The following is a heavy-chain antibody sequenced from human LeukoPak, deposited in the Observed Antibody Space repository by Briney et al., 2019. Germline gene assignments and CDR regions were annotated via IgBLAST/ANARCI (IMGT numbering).Heavy chain of an antibody. CDR1: GYSISSGYY. CDR2: IYHSGST. V-gene: IGHV4-38-2*02. D-gene: IGHD3-22*01. CDR3: ARGAVYDSSGYHPPTWFDY. J-gene: IGHJ4*02. Sequence: PSETLSLTCTVSGYSISSGYYWGWIRQPPGKGLEWIGSIYHSGSTYYNPSLKSRVTISVDTSKNQFSLKLSSVTAADTAVYYCARGAVYDSSGYHPPTWFDYWGQGTLVTVSS.